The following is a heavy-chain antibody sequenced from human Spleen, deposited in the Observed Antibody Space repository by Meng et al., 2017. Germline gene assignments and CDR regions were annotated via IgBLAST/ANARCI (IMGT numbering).Heavy chain of an antibody. CDR2: FVSNADT. Sequence: QVQLVQSGTEVKKPGASVWISCKASGYTSASYGISWFRPAPGQGLEWMGWFVSNADTYPAQKFQGRVTMTRDTHTSTDFMELRSLRFDDTAVYYCARGTPGRSYSDYWGQGTLVPSPQ. D-gene: IGHD3-10*01. J-gene: IGHJ4*02. CDR1: GYTSASYG. V-gene: IGHV1-18*01. CDR3: ARGTPGRSYSDY.